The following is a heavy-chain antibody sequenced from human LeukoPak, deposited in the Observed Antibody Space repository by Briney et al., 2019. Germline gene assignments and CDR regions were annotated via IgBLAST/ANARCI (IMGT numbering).Heavy chain of an antibody. CDR1: GFTFDDYG. D-gene: IGHD6-13*01. CDR2: INWNGGST. Sequence: GGSLRLSCAASGFTFDDYGMSWVRQAPGKGLEWVSGINWNGGSTGYADSVKGRFTISRDNAKNSLYLQMNSLRAEDMALYYCAKSATGVIAAAVRDWGQGTLVTVSS. V-gene: IGHV3-20*04. J-gene: IGHJ4*02. CDR3: AKSATGVIAAAVRD.